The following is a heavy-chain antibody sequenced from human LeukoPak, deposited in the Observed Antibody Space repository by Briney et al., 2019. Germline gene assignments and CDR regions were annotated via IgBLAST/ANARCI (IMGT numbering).Heavy chain of an antibody. CDR2: ISSTSSTL. CDR3: AREVYDFWRKGYYFDY. CDR1: GFTLSGYS. D-gene: IGHD3-3*01. V-gene: IGHV3-48*01. J-gene: IGHJ4*02. Sequence: GGSLRLSCAASGFTLSGYSMNWVRQAPGKGLEWVSYISSTSSTLLYTDSVKGRFIISRDNAKNSLYLQMNSLRAEDTAVYYCAREVYDFWRKGYYFDYWGQGTLVTVSS.